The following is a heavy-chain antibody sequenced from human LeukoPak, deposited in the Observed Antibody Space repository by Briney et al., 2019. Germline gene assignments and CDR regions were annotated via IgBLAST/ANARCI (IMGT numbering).Heavy chain of an antibody. J-gene: IGHJ4*02. CDR3: ARDLASPTNWELDH. CDR2: ISAYNGNT. Sequence: ASVKVSCKASGYTFTSYGISWERQAPGQGLEWMGWISAYNGNTNYAQKFQGRVTMTRDTFVSTAYMEVSGLTSDDTAMYYCARDLASPTNWELDHWGQGTLVTVSS. D-gene: IGHD2-8*01. CDR1: GYTFTSYG. V-gene: IGHV1-18*01.